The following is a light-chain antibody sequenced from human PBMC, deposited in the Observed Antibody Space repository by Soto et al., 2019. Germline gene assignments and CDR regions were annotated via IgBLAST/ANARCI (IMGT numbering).Light chain of an antibody. V-gene: IGLV2-23*01. Sequence: QSALTQPASVSGSPGQSITISCTGTSSDVGSYNLVSWYQQHPGKAPKLMIYEGIKRPSGVSNRFSGSKSGNTASLTISGLRAEDEDDYYCCSCSGSSTSNYVFGTGTKVTVL. CDR1: SSDVGSYNL. CDR2: EGI. J-gene: IGLJ1*01. CDR3: CSCSGSSTSNYV.